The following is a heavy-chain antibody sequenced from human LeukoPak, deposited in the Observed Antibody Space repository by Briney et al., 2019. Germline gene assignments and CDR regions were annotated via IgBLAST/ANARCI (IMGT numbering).Heavy chain of an antibody. CDR3: AKGQKGGYGTLDY. V-gene: IGHV3-48*01. D-gene: IGHD6-25*01. Sequence: GGSLRLSCAGSGFTFSSYSMNWVRHAPGKGLEWVSYIGHTGSITDYADSVKGRFTISRDSSKNTLYLQMNSLRAEDTAVYYCAKGQKGGYGTLDYWGQGTLVTVSS. CDR2: IGHTGSIT. CDR1: GFTFSSYS. J-gene: IGHJ4*02.